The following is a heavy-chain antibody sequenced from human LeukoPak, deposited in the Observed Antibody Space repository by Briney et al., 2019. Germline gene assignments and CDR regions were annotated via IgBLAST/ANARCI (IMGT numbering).Heavy chain of an antibody. CDR3: AREGEVDIVATIPFGMDV. CDR2: ISAYNGNT. D-gene: IGHD5-12*01. CDR1: GYTFTSYG. V-gene: IGHV1-18*01. Sequence: ASVKVSCRASGYTFTSYGISWVRQAPGQGLEWMGWISAYNGNTNYAQKLQGRVTMTTDTSTSTAYMELRSLRSDDTAVYYCAREGEVDIVATIPFGMDVWGQGTTVTVSS. J-gene: IGHJ6*02.